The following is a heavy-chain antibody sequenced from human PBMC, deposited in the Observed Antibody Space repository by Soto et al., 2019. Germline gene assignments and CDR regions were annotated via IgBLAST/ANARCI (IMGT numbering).Heavy chain of an antibody. J-gene: IGHJ6*02. V-gene: IGHV4-4*07. Sequence: QVQLQESGPGLVKPSETLSLTCTVSGDSVRSHWWSWIRQSAGRGLEWIGCIYTSGGTDYNPLLMSRVTMSLDTSNNQFSLGLTSASALDTAIYYCAGQVARWGSYGMDVWGLWTTVTDSS. CDR3: AGQVARWGSYGMDV. CDR1: GDSVRSHW. D-gene: IGHD5-12*01. CDR2: IYTSGGT.